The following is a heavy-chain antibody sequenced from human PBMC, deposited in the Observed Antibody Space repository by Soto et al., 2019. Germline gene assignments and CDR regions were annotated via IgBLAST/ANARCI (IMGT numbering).Heavy chain of an antibody. J-gene: IGHJ4*02. CDR2: ISGSGGST. V-gene: IGHV3-23*01. CDR3: AKRRGVSLLRFLEWLFGDDY. Sequence: PGGSLRLSCAASGFTFSSYAMSWVRQAPGKGLEWVSAISGSGGSTYYADSVKGRFTISRDNSKNTLYLQMNSLRAEDTAVYYYAKRRGVSLLRFLEWLFGDDYWGQGTLVTVSS. CDR1: GFTFSSYA. D-gene: IGHD3-3*01.